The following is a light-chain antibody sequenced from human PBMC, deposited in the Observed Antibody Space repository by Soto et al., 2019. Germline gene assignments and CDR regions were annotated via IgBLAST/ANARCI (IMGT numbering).Light chain of an antibody. J-gene: IGLJ2*01. CDR1: SSDVGGYNF. CDR2: EVT. Sequence: QSALTQPPSASGSPGQSVTISCTATSSDVGGYNFVSWYQQHPGKAPKLLISEVTKRPSGVPDRFSGSKSGYTASLTVSGLQAEDEADYYCSSYAGIDNYVIFGGGTKLTVL. CDR3: SSYAGIDNYVI. V-gene: IGLV2-8*01.